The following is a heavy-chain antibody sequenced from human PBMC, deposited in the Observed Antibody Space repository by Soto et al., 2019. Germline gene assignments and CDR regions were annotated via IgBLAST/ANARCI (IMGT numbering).Heavy chain of an antibody. V-gene: IGHV3-30-3*01. D-gene: IGHD6-13*01. CDR2: ISYDGSNK. CDR1: GFTFSSYA. J-gene: IGHJ6*02. CDR3: ARDRASWQQLVPPYYYGMDV. Sequence: GGSLRLSCAASGFTFSSYAMHWVRQAPGKGLEWVAVISYDGSNKYYADSVKGRFTISRDNSKNTLYLQMNSLRAEDTAVYYCARDRASWQQLVPPYYYGMDVWGQGTTVTVSS.